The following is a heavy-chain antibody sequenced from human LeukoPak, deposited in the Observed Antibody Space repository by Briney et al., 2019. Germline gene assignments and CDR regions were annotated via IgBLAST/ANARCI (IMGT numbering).Heavy chain of an antibody. D-gene: IGHD1-26*01. CDR2: ISYDGSNK. Sequence: GGSLRLSCAASGFTFSSYGMHWVRQAPGKGLEWVAVISYDGSNKYYADSVKGRFTISRDNSKNTLYLQMNSLRAEDTAVYYCAKPYSGSYLGSFDYWGQGTLVTVSS. V-gene: IGHV3-30*18. CDR3: AKPYSGSYLGSFDY. J-gene: IGHJ4*02. CDR1: GFTFSSYG.